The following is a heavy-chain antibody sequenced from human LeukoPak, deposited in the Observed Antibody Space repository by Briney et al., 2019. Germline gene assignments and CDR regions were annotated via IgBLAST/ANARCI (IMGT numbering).Heavy chain of an antibody. V-gene: IGHV4-59*01. CDR2: IHNSGST. D-gene: IGHD1-1*01. Sequence: PSETLSLTCTVSGGSISNYYWSWIRRTPGKGLEWIGYIHNSGSTKYNPSLKSPVSISVDTSKNQFSLKVNSVTAADTAVYYCARGGGWGNWNDAVDYWGQGTLVTVSS. CDR1: GGSISNYY. CDR3: ARGGGWGNWNDAVDY. J-gene: IGHJ4*02.